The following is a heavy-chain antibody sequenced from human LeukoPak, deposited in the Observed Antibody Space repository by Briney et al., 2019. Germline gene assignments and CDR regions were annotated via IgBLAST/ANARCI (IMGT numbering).Heavy chain of an antibody. D-gene: IGHD5-24*01. V-gene: IGHV4-59*01. CDR1: GGSISSYY. Sequence: SETLSLTCTVSGGSISSYYWNWIRQPPGKGLEWIGYIYYSGSTNYNPSLRSRVTISVDTSKNQFSLKVSSVSAADTAVYYCARGRLDGWFDPWGQGTLVTVSS. J-gene: IGHJ5*02. CDR2: IYYSGST. CDR3: ARGRLDGWFDP.